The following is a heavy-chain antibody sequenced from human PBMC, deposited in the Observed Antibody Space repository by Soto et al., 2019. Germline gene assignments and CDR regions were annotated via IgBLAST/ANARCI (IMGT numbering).Heavy chain of an antibody. J-gene: IGHJ4*02. Sequence: QVQLQESGPGLVKPSGTLSLTCAVSGGSISSSNWWSWVRQPPGKGLEWIGEIYHSGNTNYNPSLNXRXTXAXXKSRNQFSLKRSSVTAADTAVYYCARRWGEGRVDYWGQGTLVTVSS. CDR1: GGSISSSNW. V-gene: IGHV4-4*02. CDR3: ARRWGEGRVDY. CDR2: IYHSGNT. D-gene: IGHD3-10*01.